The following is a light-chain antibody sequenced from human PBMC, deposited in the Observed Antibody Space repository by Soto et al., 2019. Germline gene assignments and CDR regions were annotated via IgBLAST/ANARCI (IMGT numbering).Light chain of an antibody. Sequence: EIVMTQSPATLSVSPGERATLSCRASQSVSSNLAWYQQKPGQAPRLLIYGASTRATGIPARFSGSGSGTDFTLTISSLQSEDFALYYCQQYNNWPPRGTFGQGTKVEIK. J-gene: IGKJ1*01. CDR2: GAS. V-gene: IGKV3-15*01. CDR1: QSVSSN. CDR3: QQYNNWPPRGT.